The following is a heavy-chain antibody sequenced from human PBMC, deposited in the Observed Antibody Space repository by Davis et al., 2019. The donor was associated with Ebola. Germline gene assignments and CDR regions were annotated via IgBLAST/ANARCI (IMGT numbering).Heavy chain of an antibody. J-gene: IGHJ4*02. D-gene: IGHD1-14*01. V-gene: IGHV4-39*01. CDR1: GGSISSSTFY. Sequence: PSETLSLTCTVSGGSISSSTFYWAWIRQPPGKGLEWLGNIYFIGTPYYNSPFKSRVTISVDTSKDQFSLTLTSVTAADTAVYFCAALLGPLIHHGTVHYWGQGTLVTVSS. CDR2: IYFIGTP. CDR3: AALLGPLIHHGTVHY.